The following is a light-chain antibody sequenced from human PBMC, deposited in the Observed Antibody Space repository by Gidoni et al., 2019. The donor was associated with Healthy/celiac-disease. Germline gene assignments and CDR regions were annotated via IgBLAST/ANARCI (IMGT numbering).Light chain of an antibody. CDR3: SSYTSSSTLVV. CDR2: EVS. J-gene: IGLJ2*01. CDR1: STDVGGYNY. Sequence: QSALTHPASVSGSPGQSLTISCTGTSTDVGGYNYVPGYQQHPGKAPNLMIYEVSNRPSGVSNRFSGSKSGNTSSLTISGLQAEDEADYYCSSYTSSSTLVVFGGGTKLTVL. V-gene: IGLV2-14*01.